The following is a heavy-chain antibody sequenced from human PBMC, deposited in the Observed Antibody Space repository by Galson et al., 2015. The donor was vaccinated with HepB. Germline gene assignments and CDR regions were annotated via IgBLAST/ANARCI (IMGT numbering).Heavy chain of an antibody. CDR2: ISYDGSNK. D-gene: IGHD2-15*01. Sequence: SLRLSCAASGFTFSSYAMHWVRQAPGKGLEWVAVISYDGSNKYYADSVKGRFTISRDNSKNTLYPQMNSLRAEDTAVYYCARDPNRYCSGDSCYDYYYMDVWGKGTTVTVSS. J-gene: IGHJ6*03. CDR1: GFTFSSYA. CDR3: ARDPNRYCSGDSCYDYYYMDV. V-gene: IGHV3-30-3*01.